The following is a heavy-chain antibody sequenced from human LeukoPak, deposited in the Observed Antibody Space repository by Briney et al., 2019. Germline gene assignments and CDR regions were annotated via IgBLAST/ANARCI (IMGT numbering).Heavy chain of an antibody. V-gene: IGHV4-59*01. J-gene: IGHJ3*01. D-gene: IGHD1-14*01. Sequence: SATLSLTCTVSGVSIRSNYWNWVRQPPGKGLEWVGYIYYTGSTKYNPSLKSRVTISVDTSRSQFSLKLSSVTAADTAVYYCARGTYNTSPPDLWGQGTMVTVSS. CDR2: IYYTGST. CDR3: ARGTYNTSPPDL. CDR1: GVSIRSNY.